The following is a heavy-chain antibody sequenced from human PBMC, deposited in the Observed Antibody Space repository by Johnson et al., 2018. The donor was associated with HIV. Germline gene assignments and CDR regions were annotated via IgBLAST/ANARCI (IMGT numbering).Heavy chain of an antibody. J-gene: IGHJ3*02. D-gene: IGHD6-19*01. CDR3: AKGLAVAGTVDAFDI. Sequence: EVQLVESGGGVVRPGGSLRLSCEASGFSFGDYAMTWVRQAPGKGLDWVTGVCWTGISTTYADSVKGRFTISRDNSKNTLYLQMNSLRAEDTAVYYCAKGLAVAGTVDAFDIWGRGTMVTVSS. V-gene: IGHV3-20*04. CDR2: VCWTGIST. CDR1: GFSFGDYA.